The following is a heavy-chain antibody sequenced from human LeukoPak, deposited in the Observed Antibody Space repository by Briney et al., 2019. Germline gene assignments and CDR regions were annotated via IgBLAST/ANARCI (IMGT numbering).Heavy chain of an antibody. CDR3: ARDFGSSHIDY. D-gene: IGHD6-13*01. Sequence: GGSPRLSCAASGFTFSSYGMHWVRQAPGKGLEWVAVIWYDGSNKYYADSVKGRFTISRDNSKNTLYLQMNGLRAEDTAVYYCARDFGSSHIDYWGQGTLVTVSS. V-gene: IGHV3-33*01. CDR2: IWYDGSNK. CDR1: GFTFSSYG. J-gene: IGHJ4*02.